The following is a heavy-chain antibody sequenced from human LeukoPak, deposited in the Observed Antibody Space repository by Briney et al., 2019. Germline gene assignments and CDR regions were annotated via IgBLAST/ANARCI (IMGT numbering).Heavy chain of an antibody. V-gene: IGHV1-24*01. Sequence: ASVKVSCKVSGYTLTELSMHWVRQTLGKGLEWMGAFYPGDAETIYAQKFQGRVTLTEDTSTDTAYMELTSLRAEDTAIYYCATFVPYSDSSDFYIHAFHIWGRGTLVTVSS. CDR2: FYPGDAET. CDR3: ATFVPYSDSSDFYIHAFHI. CDR1: GYTLTELS. J-gene: IGHJ3*02. D-gene: IGHD3-22*01.